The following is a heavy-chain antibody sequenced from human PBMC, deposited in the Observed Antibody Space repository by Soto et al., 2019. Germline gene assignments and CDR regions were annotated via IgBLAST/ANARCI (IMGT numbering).Heavy chain of an antibody. CDR2: ISKSGIDI. V-gene: IGHV3-48*03. J-gene: IGHJ3*02. D-gene: IGHD1-26*01. CDR1: GFSFSTYE. CDR3: APRKSGSFNIGAFDI. Sequence: EVQLVESGGGLVQPGGSLRLSCAASGFSFSTYEMNWVHQAPGKGLEWVSYISKSGIDIYYADSVKGRFTISRDNANNSLYLQMNSLRAEDTAVYYCAPRKSGSFNIGAFDIWGQGTTVTVSS.